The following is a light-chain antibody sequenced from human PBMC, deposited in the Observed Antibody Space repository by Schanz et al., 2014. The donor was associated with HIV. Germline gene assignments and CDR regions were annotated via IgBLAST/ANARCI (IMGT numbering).Light chain of an antibody. V-gene: IGKV1-33*01. J-gene: IGKJ4*01. Sequence: DIQMTQSPSSLSASVGDRVTITCQASQDISNYLNWYQQKPGKAPKLLIYDASNLETGVPSRFSGSGSGTXFTFTISSLQPXXXXTYYCQQYDNLPLTFGGGTKVEIK. CDR2: DAS. CDR3: QQYDNLPLT. CDR1: QDISNY.